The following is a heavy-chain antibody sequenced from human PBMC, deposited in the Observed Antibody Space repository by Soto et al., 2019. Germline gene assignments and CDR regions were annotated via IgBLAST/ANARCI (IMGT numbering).Heavy chain of an antibody. CDR2: IYYSGST. Sequence: QVQLQESGPGLVKPSETLSLTCTVSGGSISSYYWSWIRQPPGKGLEWIGYIYYSGSTNYNPSLKSRVTISVDTSKNQFSLKLSSVTAADTAVYYCARALTAAGTLWFDPWGQGTLVTVSS. D-gene: IGHD6-13*01. CDR3: ARALTAAGTLWFDP. V-gene: IGHV4-59*01. CDR1: GGSISSYY. J-gene: IGHJ5*02.